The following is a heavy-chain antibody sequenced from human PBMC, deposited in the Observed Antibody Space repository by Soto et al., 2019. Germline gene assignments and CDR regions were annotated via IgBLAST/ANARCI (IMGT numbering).Heavy chain of an antibody. D-gene: IGHD6-13*01. CDR2: IIPIFGTA. Sequence: VASVKVSCKASGGTFSSYAISWVRQAPGQGLEWMGGIIPIFGTANYAQKFQGRVTITADESTSTAYMELSSLRSEDTAVYYCARVLTILAAAGPNWFDPWGQGTLVTVSS. J-gene: IGHJ5*02. V-gene: IGHV1-69*13. CDR3: ARVLTILAAAGPNWFDP. CDR1: GGTFSSYA.